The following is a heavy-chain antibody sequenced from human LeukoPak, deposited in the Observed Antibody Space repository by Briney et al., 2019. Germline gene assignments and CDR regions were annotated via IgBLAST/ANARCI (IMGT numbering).Heavy chain of an antibody. Sequence: GASVKVSCKASGYTFIDYWIHWVRQAPGQGLEWMGWINPNSGGTNYAQKFQGRVTMTRDTSISTAYMELSRLRSDDTAVYYCARLPYCSSTSCYSYWFDPWGQGTLVTVSS. J-gene: IGHJ5*02. CDR3: ARLPYCSSTSCYSYWFDP. D-gene: IGHD2-2*01. CDR2: INPNSGGT. CDR1: GYTFIDYW. V-gene: IGHV1-2*02.